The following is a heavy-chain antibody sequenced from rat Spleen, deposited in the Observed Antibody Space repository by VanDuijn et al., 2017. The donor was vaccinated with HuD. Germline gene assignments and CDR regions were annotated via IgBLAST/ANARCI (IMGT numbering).Heavy chain of an antibody. CDR3: TRSPLTGGY. V-gene: IGHV2-13*01. J-gene: IGHJ2*01. CDR1: GFSLITYD. Sequence: QVQLKESGPDLVQPAQTLSLTCTVSGFSLITYDIHWVRQPPGKGLEWMGVIWGNGNTHYNSALKSRLSISRDTSKSQVFLKMNSLQTEDTAIYFCTRSPLTGGYWGQGVMVTVSS. D-gene: IGHD3-8*01. CDR2: IWGNGNT.